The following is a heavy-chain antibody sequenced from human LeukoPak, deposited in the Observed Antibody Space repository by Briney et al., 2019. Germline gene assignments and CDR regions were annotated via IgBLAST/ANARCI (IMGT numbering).Heavy chain of an antibody. CDR1: GGSISSGGYY. J-gene: IGHJ4*02. D-gene: IGHD3-10*01. CDR2: IYYSGST. V-gene: IGHV4-31*03. CDR3: ARATVYYYGSGSYYFGQTHFDY. Sequence: SETLSFTCTVSGGSISSGGYYWSWIRQHPGKGLEWIGYIYYSGSTYYNPSLKSRVTISVDTSKNQFSLKLSSVTAADTAVYYCARATVYYYGSGSYYFGQTHFDYWGQGTLVTVSS.